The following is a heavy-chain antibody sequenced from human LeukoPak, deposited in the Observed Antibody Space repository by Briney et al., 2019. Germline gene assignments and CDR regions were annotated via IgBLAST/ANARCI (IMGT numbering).Heavy chain of an antibody. Sequence: SETLSLTCTVSGGSIGSSSYYWGWIRQPPGKGLEWIGSIYYSGSTYYNPSLKSRVTISVDTSKNQFSLKLSSVTAADTAVYYCATLGFSSGYYYYFDHWGQGTLVTVSS. J-gene: IGHJ4*02. CDR2: IYYSGST. D-gene: IGHD3-22*01. V-gene: IGHV4-39*07. CDR1: GGSIGSSSYY. CDR3: ATLGFSSGYYYYFDH.